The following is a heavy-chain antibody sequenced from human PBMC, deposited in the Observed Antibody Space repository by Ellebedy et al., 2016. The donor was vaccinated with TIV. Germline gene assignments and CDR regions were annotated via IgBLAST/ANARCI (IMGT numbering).Heavy chain of an antibody. V-gene: IGHV3-11*06. CDR1: GFTFRDSY. Sequence: GESLKISCAASGFTFRDSYMSWVRQPPGKGLEWVSFISVSNIYTNYADSVKGRFTLSRYNAKNSLYLQMNSLRAEDTAVYYCVRGGPGGDNWFFGLWGRGTRVTVSS. J-gene: IGHJ2*01. CDR2: ISVSNIYT. CDR3: VRGGPGGDNWFFGL. D-gene: IGHD3-10*01.